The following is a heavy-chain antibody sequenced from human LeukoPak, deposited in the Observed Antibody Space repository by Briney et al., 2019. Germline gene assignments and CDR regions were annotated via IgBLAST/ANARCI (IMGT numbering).Heavy chain of an antibody. CDR1: GGSFRDYY. J-gene: IGHJ2*01. CDR2: IKYSGST. CDR3: ARGILGKGYFDL. Sequence: SETLSLTCAVYGGSFRDYYWSWIRQTPGEGLQWIGGIKYSGSTDCNPSLKSRVTMSIDTSKNQFSLKLTSVTAADTAPYYCARGILGKGYFDLWGRDTLVTVSS. V-gene: IGHV4-34*01. D-gene: IGHD3-3*01.